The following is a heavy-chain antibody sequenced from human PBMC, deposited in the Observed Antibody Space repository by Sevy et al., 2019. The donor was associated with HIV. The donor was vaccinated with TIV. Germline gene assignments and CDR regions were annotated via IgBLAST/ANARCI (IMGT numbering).Heavy chain of an antibody. D-gene: IGHD6-19*01. Sequence: GESLKISCAASGFTFSDSAMHWVRQASGKGLEWIGRIRSKGKNHATGYAESVKGRITISRDDSKKTAYLQMNSLKTEDTAIYYCVRVSSNWPGDGGYFDYWSQGVLVTVSS. CDR3: VRVSSNWPGDGGYFDY. V-gene: IGHV3-73*01. J-gene: IGHJ4*02. CDR1: GFTFSDSA. CDR2: IRSKGKNHAT.